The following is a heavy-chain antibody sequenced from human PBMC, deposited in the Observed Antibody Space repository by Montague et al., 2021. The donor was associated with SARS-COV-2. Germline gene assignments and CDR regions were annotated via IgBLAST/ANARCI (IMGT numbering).Heavy chain of an antibody. Sequence: SETLSLTCTVSGGSISSSSYYWAWIRQPPGKGLEWIGSVHYTGTTSYNESLKGRLTISVDTSENQFSLRMTSVTASDTAVYYCARHRADAGSFDIWGHGTLVTVSS. CDR1: GGSISSSSYY. CDR3: ARHRADAGSFDI. V-gene: IGHV4-39*01. J-gene: IGHJ3*02. CDR2: VHYTGTT. D-gene: IGHD6-25*01.